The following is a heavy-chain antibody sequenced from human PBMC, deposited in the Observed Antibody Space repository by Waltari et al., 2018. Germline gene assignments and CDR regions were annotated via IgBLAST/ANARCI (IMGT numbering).Heavy chain of an antibody. J-gene: IGHJ2*01. D-gene: IGHD1-26*01. Sequence: QVQLVQSGAEVKKPGASVKVSCKASGYTFTSYAMHWVRQAPGQRLEWMGWIIPNFGKANYAQNVQGRVTSTADESTSTAYMELSSLRSEDTAVYYCARPGGPGGSYQPPDYWGRGTLVTVSS. CDR1: GYTFTSYA. CDR3: ARPGGPGGSYQPPDY. CDR2: IIPNFGKA. V-gene: IGHV1-69*13.